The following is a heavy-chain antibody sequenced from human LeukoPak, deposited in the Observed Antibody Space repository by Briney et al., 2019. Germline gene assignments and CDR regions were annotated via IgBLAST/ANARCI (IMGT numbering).Heavy chain of an antibody. CDR3: VRGVGVSRFNYLDS. Sequence: GRSLTLSCAASGFTFSSFGMHWVRQAPGKGLEGVAVIWYDASNKYYADSVKGRFTISRDNSKNTLYLQMNSLRDDDTAVYYCVRGVGVSRFNYLDSWGQGTLVIVSS. J-gene: IGHJ4*02. D-gene: IGHD6-13*01. V-gene: IGHV3-33*01. CDR2: IWYDASNK. CDR1: GFTFSSFG.